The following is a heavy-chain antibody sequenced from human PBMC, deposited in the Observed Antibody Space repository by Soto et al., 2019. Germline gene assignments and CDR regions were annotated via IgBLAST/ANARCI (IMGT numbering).Heavy chain of an antibody. CDR1: GGSFSGYY. V-gene: IGHV4-34*01. Sequence: SETLSLTCAVYGGSFSGYYWSWIRQPPGKGLEWIGEINHSGSTNYNPSLKSRVTISVDTSKNQFSLKLSSVTAADTAVYYCARVGLHGSPRGVTVKYYFDYWGQGTLVTVSS. J-gene: IGHJ4*02. CDR3: ARVGLHGSPRGVTVKYYFDY. CDR2: INHSGST. D-gene: IGHD3-16*02.